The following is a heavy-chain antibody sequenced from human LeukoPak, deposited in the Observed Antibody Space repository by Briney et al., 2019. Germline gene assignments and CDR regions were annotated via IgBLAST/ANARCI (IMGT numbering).Heavy chain of an antibody. CDR1: GRSFSGYY. D-gene: IGHD3-16*01. CDR2: INHSGTT. J-gene: IGHJ4*02. V-gene: IGHV4-34*01. CDR3: ARDSRRGRHRGSSYVLD. Sequence: SETLSLTCAVYGRSFSGYYWSWIRQPPGKGLEWIGEINHSGTTNYNPSLKSRVTISVDASKNQFSLKLSSVTAADTAVYYCARDSRRGRHRGSSYVLDWGQGTLVTVSS.